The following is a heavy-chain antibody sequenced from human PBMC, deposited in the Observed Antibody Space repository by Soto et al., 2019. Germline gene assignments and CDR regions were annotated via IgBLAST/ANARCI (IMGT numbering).Heavy chain of an antibody. CDR2: TYHPGNA. V-gene: IGHV4-30-2*01. CDR1: GGSLTSPGYS. Sequence: QLLLEESGSGLVRPSQTLSLTCGVSGGSLTSPGYSWTWIRQTPGQVLEWIGHTYHPGNAYYNPSLKSRVTISMDTSKNRFSLNLTSVIAADTAIYYCGRNWNYVGMNWFEPWGQGTLVTVSS. J-gene: IGHJ5*02. D-gene: IGHD3-16*01. CDR3: GRNWNYVGMNWFEP.